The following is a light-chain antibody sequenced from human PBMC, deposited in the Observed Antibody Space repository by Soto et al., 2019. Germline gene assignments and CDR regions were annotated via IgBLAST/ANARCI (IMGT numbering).Light chain of an antibody. V-gene: IGLV2-8*01. CDR1: SSDVGGYNY. CDR2: EVS. CDR3: SSYAGSNNAV. J-gene: IGLJ2*01. Sequence: QSALTQPPSASGSPGQSVTISCTGTSSDVGGYNYVSWYQQHPGKAPKLMIYEVSKRPSGVPDRFSGSKSGNTASLTVSGLQAEAEADYYCSSYAGSNNAVFGGGTKVTVL.